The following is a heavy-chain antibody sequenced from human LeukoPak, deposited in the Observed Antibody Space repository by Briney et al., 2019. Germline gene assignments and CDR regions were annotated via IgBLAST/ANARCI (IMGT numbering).Heavy chain of an antibody. CDR3: ARDRSRQATIFGVAAGNWFDP. CDR2: IYYSGRT. V-gene: IGHV4-31*03. J-gene: IGHJ5*02. CDR1: GGTISSGGYY. Sequence: SETLSLTCTVSGGTISSGGYYWSWIRQHPGKGLEWIGYIYYSGRTYYNPSLKSRVTISVDTSKNQFSLKLGSVTAADTAVYYCARDRSRQATIFGVAAGNWFDPWGQGTLVTVSS. D-gene: IGHD3-3*01.